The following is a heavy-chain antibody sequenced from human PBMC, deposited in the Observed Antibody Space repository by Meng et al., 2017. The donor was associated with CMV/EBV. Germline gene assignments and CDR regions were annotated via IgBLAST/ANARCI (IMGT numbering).Heavy chain of an antibody. J-gene: IGHJ6*02. CDR2: ISSSSSTI. V-gene: IGHV3-48*04. D-gene: IGHD2-15*01. CDR3: ARGDVVVVAATQRHYGMDV. Sequence: GESLKISCAASGFTFSSYSMNWVRQAPGKGLEWVSYISSSSSTIYYADSVKGRFTISRDNAKNSLYLQMNSLRAEDTAVYYCARGDVVVVAATQRHYGMDVWGQGTTVTVSS. CDR1: GFTFSSYS.